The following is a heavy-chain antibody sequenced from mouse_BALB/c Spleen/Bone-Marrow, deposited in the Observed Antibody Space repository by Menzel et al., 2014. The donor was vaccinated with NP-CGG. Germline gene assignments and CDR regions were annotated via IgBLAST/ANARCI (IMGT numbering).Heavy chain of an antibody. CDR3: TRKLPAMDY. Sequence: EVQLQQSGTVLARPGASVKMSCKASGYSFTTFWMHWVKQRPGQGLEWIGAIYPGNNDTSYNQRFKGKAKLTAVTSASTAYMELSSLTNEDSAVYYCTRKLPAMDYWGQGTSLTVSS. CDR1: GYSFTTFW. D-gene: IGHD1-1*01. J-gene: IGHJ4*01. CDR2: IYPGNNDT. V-gene: IGHV1-5*01.